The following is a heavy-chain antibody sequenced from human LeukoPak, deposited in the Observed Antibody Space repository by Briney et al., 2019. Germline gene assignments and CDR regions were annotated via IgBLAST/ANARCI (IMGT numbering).Heavy chain of an antibody. CDR3: ATEAPAVAGDY. V-gene: IGHV4-4*02. J-gene: IGHJ4*02. Sequence: SGTLSLTCAVSGGSISSSNWWRWVRQPPGKGLEWIGEINHSGSTNYNPSLKSRVTISVDTSKNQFSLKLSSVTAADTAVYYCATEAPAVAGDYWGQGTLVTVSS. CDR1: GGSISSSNW. CDR2: INHSGST. D-gene: IGHD4-23*01.